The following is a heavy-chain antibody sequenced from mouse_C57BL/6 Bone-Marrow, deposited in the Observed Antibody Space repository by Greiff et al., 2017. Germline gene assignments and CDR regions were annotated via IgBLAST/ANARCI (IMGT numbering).Heavy chain of an antibody. J-gene: IGHJ1*03. D-gene: IGHD2-5*01. CDR3: ARPYYSNYWYFDV. Sequence: QVQLKQSGAELVKPGASVKMSCKASGYTFTSYWITWVKQRPGQGLEWIGDIYPGSGSTNYNEKFKCKATLTVDTSSSTAYMQLSSLTSEDSAVYYCARPYYSNYWYFDVGGTGTTVTVSS. V-gene: IGHV1-55*01. CDR2: IYPGSGST. CDR1: GYTFTSYW.